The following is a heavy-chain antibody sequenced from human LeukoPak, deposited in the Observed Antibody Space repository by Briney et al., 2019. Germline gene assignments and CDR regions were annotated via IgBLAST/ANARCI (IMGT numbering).Heavy chain of an antibody. J-gene: IGHJ4*02. CDR1: GFTFISYG. CDR3: ARDLGSSTSPFDY. D-gene: IGHD2-2*01. V-gene: IGHV3-33*01. Sequence: GGSLRLSCAASGFTFISYGMHSVRQAPGKGLEWVAIIWHDGSNKYYVDSVKGRFTISRDNSKNTLYLQMNSLRAEDTAMYYCARDLGSSTSPFDYWGQGTLVTVSS. CDR2: IWHDGSNK.